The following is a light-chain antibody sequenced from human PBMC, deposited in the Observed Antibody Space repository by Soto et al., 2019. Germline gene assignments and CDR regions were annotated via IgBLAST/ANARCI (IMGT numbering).Light chain of an antibody. Sequence: QSALTQPPSASGSPGQSVTISCTGTSSDVGAYKYVSWYQQYPGKAPKLMIYEVTKRPSGVPDRFSGSKSGNTASLTVSGLQAEDEEDYYCTSYVGNDIWVFGGGTKVTVL. CDR3: TSYVGNDIWV. CDR2: EVT. V-gene: IGLV2-8*01. CDR1: SSDVGAYKY. J-gene: IGLJ3*02.